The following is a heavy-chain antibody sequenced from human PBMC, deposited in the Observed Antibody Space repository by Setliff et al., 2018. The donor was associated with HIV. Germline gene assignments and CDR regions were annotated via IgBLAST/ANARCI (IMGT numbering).Heavy chain of an antibody. J-gene: IGHJ3*02. D-gene: IGHD3-9*01. CDR3: AREYDVLTGYYISAFDI. V-gene: IGHV1-2*06. Sequence: ASVKVSCKASGYTFTGYFIHWVRQTPGQGLEWVGRINPNSGDTNFAQKFQGRITMTRDTSISTAYLELNRLRSDDTAVYYCAREYDVLTGYYISAFDIWGQGTMVTVSS. CDR2: INPNSGDT. CDR1: GYTFTGYF.